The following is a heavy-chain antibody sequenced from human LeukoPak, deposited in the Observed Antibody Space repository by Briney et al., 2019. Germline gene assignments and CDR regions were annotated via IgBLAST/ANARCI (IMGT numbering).Heavy chain of an antibody. D-gene: IGHD2-2*01. J-gene: IGHJ4*02. CDR2: INGDGSVT. CDR3: GSSSSTCCDY. CDR1: GITFSSNW. V-gene: IGHV3-74*01. Sequence: PGGSLRLSCAASGITFSSNWMHWVRQAPGKGLVRVSRINGDGSVTNYADSVKGRFTISRDNAKNTLYLQMNSLRAEDTAVYYCGSSSSTCCDYWGQGALVTVSS.